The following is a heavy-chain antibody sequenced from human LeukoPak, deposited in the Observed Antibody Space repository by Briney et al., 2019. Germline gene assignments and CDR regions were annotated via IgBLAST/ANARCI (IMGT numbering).Heavy chain of an antibody. J-gene: IGHJ5*02. V-gene: IGHV1-8*01. Sequence: ASVKVSCKASGYTFTSYDINWVRQATGQGLEWMGWMNPNSGNTGYAQKFQGRVTMTRNTSISTAYMELSRLRSDDTAVYYCARPGTSLEWLFSPNWFDPWGQGTLVTVSS. CDR2: MNPNSGNT. CDR1: GYTFTSYD. D-gene: IGHD3-3*01. CDR3: ARPGTSLEWLFSPNWFDP.